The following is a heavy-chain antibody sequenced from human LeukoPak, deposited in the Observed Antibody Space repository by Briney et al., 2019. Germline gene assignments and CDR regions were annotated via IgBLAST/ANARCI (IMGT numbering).Heavy chain of an antibody. V-gene: IGHV4-59*01. CDR3: ARVNPGYRPDAFDI. J-gene: IGHJ3*02. CDR2: IYYSGST. D-gene: IGHD6-13*01. Sequence: PSETLSLTCAVYGGSFSGYYWSWIRQPPGKGLEWIGYIYYSGSTNYNPSLKSRVTISVDTFKNQFSLKLSSVTAADTAVYYCARVNPGYRPDAFDIWGQGTMVTVSS. CDR1: GGSFSGYY.